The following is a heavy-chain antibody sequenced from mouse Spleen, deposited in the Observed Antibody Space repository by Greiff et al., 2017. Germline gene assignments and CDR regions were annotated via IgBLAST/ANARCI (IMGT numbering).Heavy chain of an antibody. D-gene: IGHD2-1*01. V-gene: IGHV1-82*01. CDR1: GYAFSSSW. CDR2: IYPGDGDT. Sequence: VQLQQSGPELVKPGASVKISCKASGYAFSSSWMNWVKQRPGKGLEWIGRIYPGDGDTNYNGKFKGKATLTADKSSSTAYMQLSSLTSEDSAVYFCASTPHYYGNYEGFAYWGQGTLVTVSA. J-gene: IGHJ3*01. CDR3: ASTPHYYGNYEGFAY.